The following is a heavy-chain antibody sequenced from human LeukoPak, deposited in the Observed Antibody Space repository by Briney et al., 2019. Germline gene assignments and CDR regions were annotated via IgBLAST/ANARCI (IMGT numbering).Heavy chain of an antibody. D-gene: IGHD3-9*01. CDR1: GFTFSSHS. CDR3: ASTGYFDSLDY. V-gene: IGHV3-21*04. Sequence: PGKSLRLSCAASGFTFSSHSMHWVRQAPGKGLEWVSYFSTSGSYIHYADSVKGRFTISRDNSKNTLYLQMNSLRAEDTAVYYCASTGYFDSLDYWGQGTLVTVSS. J-gene: IGHJ4*02. CDR2: FSTSGSYI.